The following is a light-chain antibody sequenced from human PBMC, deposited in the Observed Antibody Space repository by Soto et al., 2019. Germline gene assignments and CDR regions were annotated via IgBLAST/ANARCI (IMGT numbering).Light chain of an antibody. CDR2: EVS. CDR3: SSYTSSSIGV. Sequence: QSVLTQPASVSGSPGQSITISCTGTSSDVGAYNYVSWYQQHPGKAPKLMIYEVSNRPSGVSNRFSGSKSGNTASLTISGLQAEDEADYYCSSYTSSSIGVFGGGTKLTVL. CDR1: SSDVGAYNY. J-gene: IGLJ3*02. V-gene: IGLV2-14*01.